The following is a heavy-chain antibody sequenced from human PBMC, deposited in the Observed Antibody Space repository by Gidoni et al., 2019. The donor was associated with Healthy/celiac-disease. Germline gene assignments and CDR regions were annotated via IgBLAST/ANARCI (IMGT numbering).Heavy chain of an antibody. CDR1: GVTFSSYG. Sequence: QVQLVESGGGVVQPGRSLRLSCAASGVTFSSYGMHWVRQAPGKGLEWVAVISYDGSNKYYADSVKGRFTISRDNSKNTLYLQMNSLRAEDTAVYYCAKVQVGMDYYYGMDVWGQGTTVTVSS. J-gene: IGHJ6*02. D-gene: IGHD2-21*01. CDR3: AKVQVGMDYYYGMDV. V-gene: IGHV3-30*18. CDR2: ISYDGSNK.